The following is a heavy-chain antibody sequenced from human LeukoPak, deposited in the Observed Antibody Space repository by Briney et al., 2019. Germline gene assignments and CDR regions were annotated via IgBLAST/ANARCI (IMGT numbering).Heavy chain of an antibody. CDR3: ARGPRRGAVAGAFDY. D-gene: IGHD6-19*01. CDR2: IYYSGST. Sequence: PSETLSLTCTVSGSSISSYYWSWIRQPPGKGLEWIGYIYYSGSTNYNPSLKSRVTISVDTSKNQFSLKLSSVTAADTAVYYCARGPRRGAVAGAFDYWGQGTLVTVSS. CDR1: GSSISSYY. V-gene: IGHV4-59*12. J-gene: IGHJ4*02.